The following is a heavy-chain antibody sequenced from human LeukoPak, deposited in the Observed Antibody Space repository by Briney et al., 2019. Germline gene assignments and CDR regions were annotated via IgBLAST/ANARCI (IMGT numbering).Heavy chain of an antibody. V-gene: IGHV1-18*01. D-gene: IGHD6-13*01. CDR2: ISAYNGNT. CDR1: GYTFTSYG. Sequence: ASVKVSCKASGYTFTSYGISWVRQAPGQGLEWMGWISAYNGNTNYAQKLQGRVTMTTDTSTSTAYMELRSLRSDDTAVYYCARHRDGQQLVLGAFDIWGQGTMVTVSS. CDR3: ARHRDGQQLVLGAFDI. J-gene: IGHJ3*02.